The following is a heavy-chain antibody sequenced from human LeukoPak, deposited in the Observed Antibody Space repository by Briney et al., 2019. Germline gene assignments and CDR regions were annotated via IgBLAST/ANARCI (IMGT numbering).Heavy chain of an antibody. J-gene: IGHJ4*02. Sequence: NHGESLKISCKGSGYSFTSYWISWVGQLPGKGLEWLEIIYPGDSDTRYRPSFQGQVTISADKSISTAYLQWSSLKASDTAMYYCARSCRDGYRDFDYWGQGTLVTVSS. CDR1: GYSFTSYW. V-gene: IGHV5-51*01. CDR2: IYPGDSDT. CDR3: ARSCRDGYRDFDY. D-gene: IGHD5-24*01.